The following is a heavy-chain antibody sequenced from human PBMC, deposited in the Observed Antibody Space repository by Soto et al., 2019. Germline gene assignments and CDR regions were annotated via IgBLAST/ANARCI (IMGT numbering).Heavy chain of an antibody. CDR3: ARGGGSSSSSRS. Sequence: EVQLVESGGGLVQPGGSLRLSCEVSGFIVSNSYMSWVRQAPGKGLEWISVIYISGNTHYADSEKGRFTISRDSSKNILFLQMNTLRADDTAMYYCARGGGSSSSSRSWGQGTMVTVSS. J-gene: IGHJ3*01. CDR1: GFIVSNSY. V-gene: IGHV3-66*01. CDR2: IYISGNT. D-gene: IGHD6-6*01.